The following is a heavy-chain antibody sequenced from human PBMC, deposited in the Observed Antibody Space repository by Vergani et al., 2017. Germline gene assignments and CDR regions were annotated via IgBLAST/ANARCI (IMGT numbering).Heavy chain of an antibody. Sequence: QVQLQQWGAGLLKPSETLSLTRAVYGGSFSGYYCNWIRQPPGKGLEWIGEINHSGSTNYNPSLKSRVTISVDTSKNQFSLKLSSVTAADTAVYYCARQYYYYYYMDVWGKGTTVTVSS. CDR3: ARQYYYYYYMDV. J-gene: IGHJ6*03. CDR1: GGSFSGYY. CDR2: INHSGST. V-gene: IGHV4-34*01.